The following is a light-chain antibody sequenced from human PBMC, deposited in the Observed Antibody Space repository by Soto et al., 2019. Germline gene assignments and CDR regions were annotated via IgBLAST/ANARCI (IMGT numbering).Light chain of an antibody. CDR1: QTLSNNF. Sequence: EIVLTQSPGTLSLFPGERGTLSCRASQTLSNNFLAWFQHKPGQAPRLLMYGASRRATGVPDRFSGSGSGTDFTLTISRLEPEEFAVYFCQQYLSTPFTFGQGTKVEIK. CDR3: QQYLSTPFT. CDR2: GAS. J-gene: IGKJ2*01. V-gene: IGKV3-20*01.